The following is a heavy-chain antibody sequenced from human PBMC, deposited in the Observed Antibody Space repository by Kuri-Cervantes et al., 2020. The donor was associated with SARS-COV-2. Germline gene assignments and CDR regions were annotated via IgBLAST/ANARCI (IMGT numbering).Heavy chain of an antibody. CDR3: VKERNVHSSGWYHPDY. CDR2: INAGNGNT. Sequence: ASVKVSCKASGYTFTSYAMHWVRQAPGQRLEWMGWINAGNGNTKYSQKFQGRVTITRDTSASTAYMELSSLRSEDTAVYYCVKERNVHSSGWYHPDYWGQGTLVTVSS. CDR1: GYTFTSYA. V-gene: IGHV1-3*01. J-gene: IGHJ4*02. D-gene: IGHD6-19*01.